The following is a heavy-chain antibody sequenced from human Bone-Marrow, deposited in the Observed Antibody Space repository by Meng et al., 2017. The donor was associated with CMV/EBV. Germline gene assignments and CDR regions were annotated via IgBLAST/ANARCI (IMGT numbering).Heavy chain of an antibody. CDR2: IIPIFGTT. Sequence: SVKVSCKASGYTFTGYYMHWVRQAPGQGLEWMGGIIPIFGTTNYQQKFLGRISISTDEPMTTVYMELSSLISEDTAVYYCAREANRPTYSRSWPSDGMDVWGQGTTVTVSS. D-gene: IGHD6-13*01. CDR1: GYTFTGYY. V-gene: IGHV1-69*05. CDR3: AREANRPTYSRSWPSDGMDV. J-gene: IGHJ6*02.